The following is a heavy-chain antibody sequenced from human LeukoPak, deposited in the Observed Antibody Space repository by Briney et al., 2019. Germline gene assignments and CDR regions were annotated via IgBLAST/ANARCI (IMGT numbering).Heavy chain of an antibody. D-gene: IGHD1-26*01. CDR2: IYYSGYT. CDR1: DGSISSYY. Sequence: SETLSLTCAVSDGSISSYYWTWIRQPPGKGLEWIGFIYYSGYTDYNPSLKSRVTISLDTSKNQFSLKLSSVTAADTAVYYCARGGSGSYDVGYYFDSWGQGTLVTVSS. V-gene: IGHV4-59*01. J-gene: IGHJ4*02. CDR3: ARGGSGSYDVGYYFDS.